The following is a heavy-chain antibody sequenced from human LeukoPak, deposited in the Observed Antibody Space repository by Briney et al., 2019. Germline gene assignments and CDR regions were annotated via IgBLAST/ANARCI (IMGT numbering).Heavy chain of an antibody. Sequence: PGGSLRLSCAASGFTFSSYSMNWVRQAPGKGLEWGSSISSSSSYIYYADSVKGRFTISRDNAKNSLYLQMNSLRAEDTAVYYCAGSMVRGVIKTYYYYYYMDVWGKGTTVTVSS. V-gene: IGHV3-21*01. D-gene: IGHD3-10*01. CDR1: GFTFSSYS. CDR3: AGSMVRGVIKTYYYYYYMDV. CDR2: ISSSSSYI. J-gene: IGHJ6*03.